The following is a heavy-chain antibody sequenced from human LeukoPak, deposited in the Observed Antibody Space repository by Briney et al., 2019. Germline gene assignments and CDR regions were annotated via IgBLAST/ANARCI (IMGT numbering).Heavy chain of an antibody. CDR1: GFTFSSYG. CDR3: AKEQRYCSGGSCYSGGFDY. J-gene: IGHJ4*02. D-gene: IGHD2-15*01. V-gene: IGHV3-33*06. CDR2: IWYDGSNK. Sequence: GRSLRLSCAASGFTFSSYGMHWVRQAPGKGLEWVAVIWYDGSNKYYADSVKGRITISRDNSKNTLYLQMNSLRAEDTAVYYCAKEQRYCSGGSCYSGGFDYWGQGTLVTVSS.